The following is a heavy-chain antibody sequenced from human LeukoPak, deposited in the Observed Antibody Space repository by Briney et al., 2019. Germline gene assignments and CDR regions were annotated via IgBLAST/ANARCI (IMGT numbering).Heavy chain of an antibody. D-gene: IGHD3-9*01. Sequence: PSETLSLTCAVYGGSFSSYYWGWIRQPPGKGLEWIGSIYYSGSTYYNPSLKSRVTISVDTSKNQFSLKLSSVTAADTAVYYCARYPLYDILTGYYQGMDYWGQGTLVTVSS. CDR2: IYYSGST. J-gene: IGHJ4*02. V-gene: IGHV4-39*07. CDR1: GGSFSSYY. CDR3: ARYPLYDILTGYYQGMDY.